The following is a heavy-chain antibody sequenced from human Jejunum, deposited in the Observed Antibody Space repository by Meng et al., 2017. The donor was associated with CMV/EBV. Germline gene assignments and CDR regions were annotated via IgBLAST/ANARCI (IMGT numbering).Heavy chain of an antibody. CDR2: IKQDGGET. Sequence: SGYTFSSYWMNWVRQAPGKGLGWVANIKQDGGETYYVDSVKSRFTISRDNAKNSLYLQMNSLRAEDTAVYYCASCSTNCLRPFDYWGQGTLVTVSS. D-gene: IGHD2-2*01. CDR3: ASCSTNCLRPFDY. J-gene: IGHJ4*02. V-gene: IGHV3-7*01. CDR1: GYTFSSYW.